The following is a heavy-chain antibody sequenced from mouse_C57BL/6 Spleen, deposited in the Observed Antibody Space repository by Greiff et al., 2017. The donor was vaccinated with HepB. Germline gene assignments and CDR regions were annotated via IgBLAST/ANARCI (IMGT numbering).Heavy chain of an antibody. D-gene: IGHD1-1*01. Sequence: VKLQQSGPELVKPGASVKISCKASGYAFSSSWMNWVKQRPGKGLEWIGRIYPGDGDTNYNGKFKGKATLTADKSSSTAYMQLSSLTSEDSAVYFCATEIYYYGRGVYFDYWGQGTTLTVSS. CDR1: GYAFSSSW. V-gene: IGHV1-82*01. J-gene: IGHJ2*01. CDR3: ATEIYYYGRGVYFDY. CDR2: IYPGDGDT.